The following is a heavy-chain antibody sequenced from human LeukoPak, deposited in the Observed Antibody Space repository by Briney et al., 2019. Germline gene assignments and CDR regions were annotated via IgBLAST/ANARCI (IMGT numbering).Heavy chain of an antibody. V-gene: IGHV5-51*01. CDR1: GYSFTTYW. Sequence: GESLKISCKGSGYSFTTYWIGWVRQMPGKGLEWMGIIYPGDSDTRYSPSFQGQVIISADKSISIAYLQWSSLKASDTAMYYCARRAYCGGDCYLDYWGQGTLVTVSS. D-gene: IGHD2-21*02. CDR2: IYPGDSDT. J-gene: IGHJ4*02. CDR3: ARRAYCGGDCYLDY.